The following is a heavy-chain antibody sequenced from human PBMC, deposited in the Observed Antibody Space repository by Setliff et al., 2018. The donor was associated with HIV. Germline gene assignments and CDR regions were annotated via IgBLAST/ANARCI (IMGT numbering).Heavy chain of an antibody. CDR3: ATDRGFCTLDY. CDR2: IHSSSSRI. V-gene: IGHV3-48*04. CDR1: GFTFSDYS. J-gene: IGHJ4*02. Sequence: GGSLRLSCAASGFTFSDYSMNWFRQTPGKGLEWVSFIHSSSSRIYYADSVKGRFTISRDNAKNSLYLQMNSLRAEDTAVYYCATDRGFCTLDYWGQGTLVTVSS. D-gene: IGHD2-8*01.